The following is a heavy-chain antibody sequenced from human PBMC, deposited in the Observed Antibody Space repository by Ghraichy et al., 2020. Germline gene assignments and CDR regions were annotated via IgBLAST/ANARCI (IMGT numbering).Heavy chain of an antibody. V-gene: IGHV3-48*02. J-gene: IGHJ4*02. CDR3: ARPNREYYDFWSGYYRN. CDR2: ISSNSSTI. CDR1: GFTFSSYS. D-gene: IGHD3-3*01. Sequence: GGSLRLSCAASGFTFSSYSMSWVRQAPGKGLEWVSYISSNSSTIYYADSVKGRFTISRDNDKNSLHLQMNILRDEDAAVYYCARPNREYYDFWSGYYRNWGQGTLVTVSS.